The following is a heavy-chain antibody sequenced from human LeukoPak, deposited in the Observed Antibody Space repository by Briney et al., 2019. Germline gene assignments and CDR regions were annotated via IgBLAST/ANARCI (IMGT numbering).Heavy chain of an antibody. CDR3: ARDRGDGSGSYPYYFDY. D-gene: IGHD3-10*01. CDR2: ISGSGSTI. J-gene: IGHJ4*02. CDR1: GFTFSDYY. V-gene: IGHV3-11*01. Sequence: PGGSLRLSCAASGFTFSDYYMSWIRQAPGKGLEWVSYISGSGSTIFYADSVKGRFTISRDNAKNSLYLQMNSLRAEDTALYYCARDRGDGSGSYPYYFDYWGQGTLVTVSS.